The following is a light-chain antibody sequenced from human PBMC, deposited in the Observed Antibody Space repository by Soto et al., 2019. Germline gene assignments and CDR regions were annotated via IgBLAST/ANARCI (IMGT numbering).Light chain of an antibody. CDR2: LNSDGSH. Sequence: QLVLTQSPSASASLGASVKLTCTLSSGHSSYAIAWHQQQPEKGPRYLMKLNSDGSHSKGDGIPDRFSGSSSGAERYLTISSLLSEDEADYYCQTWGTGIQMVFGGGTKLTLL. J-gene: IGLJ2*01. V-gene: IGLV4-69*01. CDR3: QTWGTGIQMV. CDR1: SGHSSYA.